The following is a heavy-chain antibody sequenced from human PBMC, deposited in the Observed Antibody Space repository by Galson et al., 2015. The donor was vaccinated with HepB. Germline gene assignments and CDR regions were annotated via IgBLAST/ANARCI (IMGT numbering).Heavy chain of an antibody. J-gene: IGHJ4*02. V-gene: IGHV4-38-2*02. Sequence: SETLSLTCTVSGYSITSGYYWGWIRQPPGKGLEWIGNTYHTGSTYYSPSLKSRVTISVDTSKNQFSLKLSSVTAADTAVYYCARDEVAGATDYWGQGTPVTVSS. D-gene: IGHD5-12*01. CDR1: GYSITSGYY. CDR3: ARDEVAGATDY. CDR2: TYHTGST.